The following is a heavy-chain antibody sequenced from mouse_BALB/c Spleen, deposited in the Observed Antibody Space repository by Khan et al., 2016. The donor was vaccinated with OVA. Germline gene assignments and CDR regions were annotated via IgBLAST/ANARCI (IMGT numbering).Heavy chain of an antibody. V-gene: IGHV3-2*02. CDR2: ISYSGST. Sequence: VQLQQSGPGLVKPSQSLSLTCTVTGYSITTNSAWDWIRQFPGNKLEWMGYISYSGSTSYNPSLQSRISITRDTSKHQFFLQLNSVTTEDAATYDCARKNYYGYAGDYWGQGSSVTVSS. D-gene: IGHD1-1*01. CDR1: GYSITTNSA. J-gene: IGHJ4*01. CDR3: ARKNYYGYAGDY.